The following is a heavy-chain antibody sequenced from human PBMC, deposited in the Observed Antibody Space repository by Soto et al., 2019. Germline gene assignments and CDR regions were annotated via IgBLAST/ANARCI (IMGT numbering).Heavy chain of an antibody. V-gene: IGHV5-51*01. CDR1: GYSFTSYW. CDR2: IYPGDSDT. Sequence: GESLKISCKGSGYSFTSYWIGWVRQMPGKGLEWMGIIYPGDSDTRYSPSFQGQVTISADKSISTAYLQWSSLKASDTAMYYCARFVTYYDILSDYGMDVWGQGTTVTVSS. J-gene: IGHJ6*02. D-gene: IGHD3-9*01. CDR3: ARFVTYYDILSDYGMDV.